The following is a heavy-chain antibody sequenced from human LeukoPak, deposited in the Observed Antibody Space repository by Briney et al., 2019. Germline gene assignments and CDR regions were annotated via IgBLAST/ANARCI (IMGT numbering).Heavy chain of an antibody. Sequence: KPSETLSLTCTVSGGSISSSSYFWGWIRQPPGKGLEWIGSINYSGSTYDNPSLKSRVTTSVDTSNNQFSLKLSSVTAADTAVYYCARGVVPAAIWQNWFDPWGQGTQVIVSS. D-gene: IGHD2-2*01. J-gene: IGHJ5*02. V-gene: IGHV4-39*07. CDR1: GGSISSSSYF. CDR2: INYSGST. CDR3: ARGVVPAAIWQNWFDP.